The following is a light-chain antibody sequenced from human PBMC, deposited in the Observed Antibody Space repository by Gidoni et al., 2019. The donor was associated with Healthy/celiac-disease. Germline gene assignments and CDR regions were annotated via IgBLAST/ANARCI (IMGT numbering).Light chain of an antibody. Sequence: EIVFTQSPATLSLSPGERATLSCRASQSVSSYLAWYQQKPGQAPRLLIYDASNRATGIPARFSGSGSGTDFTLTISSLEHEDFAVYYCQQRSNWHPTFGQGTKVEIK. V-gene: IGKV3-11*01. CDR3: QQRSNWHPT. CDR2: DAS. J-gene: IGKJ1*01. CDR1: QSVSSY.